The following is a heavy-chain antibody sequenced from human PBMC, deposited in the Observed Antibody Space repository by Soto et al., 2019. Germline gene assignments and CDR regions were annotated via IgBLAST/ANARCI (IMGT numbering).Heavy chain of an antibody. CDR1: GGTFSSYG. CDR3: ARATRTELVPGAIGGGAFFYYAMDV. D-gene: IGHD2-2*02. Sequence: QVQLVQSGAEVKKPGASVKVSCKASGGTFSSYGLSWVRQAPGQGLEWMGGIIPIFGTANYAQKFQGRVTITADKSTSTAYTELSSLSSEDSAVYYCARATRTELVPGAIGGGAFFYYAMDVWGQGTSVTVSS. V-gene: IGHV1-69*06. J-gene: IGHJ6*02. CDR2: IIPIFGTA.